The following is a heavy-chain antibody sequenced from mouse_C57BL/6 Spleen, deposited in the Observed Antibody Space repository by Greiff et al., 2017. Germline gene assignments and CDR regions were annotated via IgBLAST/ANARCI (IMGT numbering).Heavy chain of an antibody. Sequence: VQLQQSGAELVRPGASVKLSCTASGFNIKDYYMHWVKQRPEQGLEWIGRIDPEAGDTEYAPKFQGKATMTAATSSNTAYLQLSSLTSEDTAVYYCTRGTGTWFAYWGQGTLVTVSA. D-gene: IGHD4-1*01. J-gene: IGHJ3*01. CDR3: TRGTGTWFAY. CDR2: IDPEAGDT. V-gene: IGHV14-1*01. CDR1: GFNIKDYY.